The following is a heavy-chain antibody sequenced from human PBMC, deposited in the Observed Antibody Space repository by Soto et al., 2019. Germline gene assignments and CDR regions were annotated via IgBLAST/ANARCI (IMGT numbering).Heavy chain of an antibody. V-gene: IGHV4-59*11. CDR2: IYYSGKP. CDR3: AIGLTALGP. CDR1: GGSISSHY. J-gene: IGHJ5*02. Sequence: PSETLSLPCTLSGGSISSHYWSWIRQPPGKGLEWIGNIYYSGKPNYNPSLKSQGNISVDTSKNQFSLKLTSVIAADTAVYHCAIGLTALGPWGQGTLVHVSA. D-gene: IGHD1-20*01.